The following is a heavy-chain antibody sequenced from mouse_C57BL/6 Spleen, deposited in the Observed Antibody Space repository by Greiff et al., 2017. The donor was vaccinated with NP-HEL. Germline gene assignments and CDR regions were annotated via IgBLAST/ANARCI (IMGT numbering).Heavy chain of an antibody. CDR2: IWSGGST. Sequence: VQLQESGPGLVQPSQSLSITCTVSGFSLTSYGVHWVRQSPGKGLEWLGVIWSGGSTDYNAAFISRLSISKDNSKSQVFFKMNSLQADDTAIYYCATSITTVVATGYFDVWGTGTTVTVSS. V-gene: IGHV2-2*01. CDR1: GFSLTSYG. CDR3: ATSITTVVATGYFDV. D-gene: IGHD1-1*01. J-gene: IGHJ1*03.